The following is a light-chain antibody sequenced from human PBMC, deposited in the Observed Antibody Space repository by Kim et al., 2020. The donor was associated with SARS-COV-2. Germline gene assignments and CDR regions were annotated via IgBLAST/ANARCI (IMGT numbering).Light chain of an antibody. Sequence: VSPGQTARITCSGDALPKQYAYWYQQKPGQAPVLVIYKDSERPSGIPERFSGSSSGTTVTLTISGVQAEDEADYFCQSADSSGTWVFGGGTQLTVL. CDR3: QSADSSGTWV. J-gene: IGLJ3*02. V-gene: IGLV3-25*03. CDR1: ALPKQY. CDR2: KDS.